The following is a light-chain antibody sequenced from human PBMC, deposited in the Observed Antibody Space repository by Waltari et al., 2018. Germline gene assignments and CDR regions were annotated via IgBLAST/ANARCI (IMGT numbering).Light chain of an antibody. CDR2: AAS. Sequence: DIQMTQSPSSLSASVGDRVTITCRANQGISNSLAWYQQKPGKDPKLLLYAASRLESGVPSRFSGSGSGTDYTLTISSLQPEDFASYYCQQYYTTPTFGQGTKVEIK. CDR1: QGISNS. J-gene: IGKJ1*01. CDR3: QQYYTTPT. V-gene: IGKV1-NL1*01.